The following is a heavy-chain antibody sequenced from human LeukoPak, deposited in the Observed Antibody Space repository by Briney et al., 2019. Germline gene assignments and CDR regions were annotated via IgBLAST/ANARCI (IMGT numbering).Heavy chain of an antibody. D-gene: IGHD2-15*01. V-gene: IGHV4-59*11. J-gene: IGHJ4*02. CDR2: IYYSGST. CDR3: ARGESGGGPALFDY. CDR1: GGSISSHY. Sequence: SETLSLTCTVSGGSISSHYWSWIRQPPGRGLEWIGNIYYSGSTNSSPSLKSRVTISVDTSKNQFSLKLSSVTAVDTAVYYCARGESGGGPALFDYWGQGTLVTVSS.